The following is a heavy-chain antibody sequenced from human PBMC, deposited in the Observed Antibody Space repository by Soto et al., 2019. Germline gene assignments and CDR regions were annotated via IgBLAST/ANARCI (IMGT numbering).Heavy chain of an antibody. V-gene: IGHV3-66*01. Sequence: EVQLVESGGALVPPGGSLRLSCAASGLSVSSNFMSWVRQAPGKGLEWVSVIYSGDKTDYADSVKGRFTISRDISQNSVHLPMTSLRAEDTAVFYFARTLVPWIHFWFGWFDSWGQGTLVTVSS. CDR1: GLSVSSNF. J-gene: IGHJ5*01. CDR2: IYSGDKT. CDR3: ARTLVPWIHFWFGWFDS. D-gene: IGHD3-3*02.